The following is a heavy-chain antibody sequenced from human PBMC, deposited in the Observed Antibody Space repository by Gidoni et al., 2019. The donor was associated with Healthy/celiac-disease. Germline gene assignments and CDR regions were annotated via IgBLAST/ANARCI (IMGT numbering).Heavy chain of an antibody. J-gene: IGHJ4*02. CDR3: VKEEGQWLVAGVRDY. CDR1: GFTFSSHA. D-gene: IGHD6-19*01. V-gene: IGHV3-64D*06. CDR2: ISSNGGST. Sequence: EVQLVESGGGLVQPGGSLRPACSASGFTFSSHAMHWVRQAPGKGLEYVSAISSNGGSTYYADSVKGRFTISRDNSKNTLYLQMSSLRAEDTAVYYCVKEEGQWLVAGVRDYWGQGTLVTVSS.